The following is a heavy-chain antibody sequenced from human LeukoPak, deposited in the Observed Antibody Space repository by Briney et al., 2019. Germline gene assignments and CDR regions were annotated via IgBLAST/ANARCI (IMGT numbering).Heavy chain of an antibody. J-gene: IGHJ5*02. CDR3: ARNFGRSYSSCFDP. Sequence: SETLSLTCTVSGGSISSYYWSWIRQPPGKGLEWIGYIYYSGSTNYNPSLKSRVTISVDTSKNQFSLKLSSVTAADTAVYYCARNFGRSYSSCFDPWGQGTLVTVSS. CDR1: GGSISSYY. CDR2: IYYSGST. V-gene: IGHV4-59*01. D-gene: IGHD1-26*01.